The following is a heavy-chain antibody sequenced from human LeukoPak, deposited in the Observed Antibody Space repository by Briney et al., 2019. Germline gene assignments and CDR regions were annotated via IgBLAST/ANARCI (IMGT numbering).Heavy chain of an antibody. Sequence: SETLSLTCTVSGGSISGYYWSWIRQPPGKGLEWIGHFYYSGSTNYNPSLKSRVTISVDTSKNQFSLKLSSVTPADTAVYYCARSYYDSSGRYFDYWGQGTLVTVS. J-gene: IGHJ4*02. D-gene: IGHD3-22*01. CDR3: ARSYYDSSGRYFDY. CDR1: GGSISGYY. CDR2: FYYSGST. V-gene: IGHV4-59*01.